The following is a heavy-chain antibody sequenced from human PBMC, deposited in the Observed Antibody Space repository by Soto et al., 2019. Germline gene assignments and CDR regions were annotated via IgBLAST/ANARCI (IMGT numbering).Heavy chain of an antibody. J-gene: IGHJ4*02. CDR3: AHYGDHVD. V-gene: IGHV3-23*01. Sequence: EVQLLESGGGLVQPGGSLRLSCTASGFSFSSYAMSWVRQAPGKGLEWVSQITGGGYTTNYADSVKGRFTISRDNSKNPLYLQLNSLRADDTAVYYCAHYGDHVDWGQGTLVTVSS. CDR2: ITGGGYTT. D-gene: IGHD4-17*01. CDR1: GFSFSSYA.